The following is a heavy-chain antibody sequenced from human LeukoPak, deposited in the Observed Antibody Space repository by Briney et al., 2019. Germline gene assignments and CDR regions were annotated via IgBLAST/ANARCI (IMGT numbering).Heavy chain of an antibody. J-gene: IGHJ4*02. V-gene: IGHV3-23*01. CDR2: ISASGGST. D-gene: IGHD1-26*01. Sequence: GGSLRLSCAASGFTFDDYGMSWVRQAPGKGLEWVSSISASGGSTYYADSVKGRFTISRDNSKNTLYLQLNSLRAEDTAVYYCANLGGSSGFKWGQGTLVTVSS. CDR3: ANLGGSSGFK. CDR1: GFTFDDYG.